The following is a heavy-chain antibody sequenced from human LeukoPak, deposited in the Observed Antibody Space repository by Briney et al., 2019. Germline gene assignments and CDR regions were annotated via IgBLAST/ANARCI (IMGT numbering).Heavy chain of an antibody. V-gene: IGHV6-1*01. CDR3: ARENYSSGRSHWYFDL. CDR1: GDSVSSNSVA. D-gene: IGHD6-19*01. Sequence: SQTLSLTCAISGDSVSSNSVAWNWIRQSPSRGLEWLGRTYYRSKWYSDYAVSVKRRITINPDISKNQFSLQLNSVTPEDTAVYYCARENYSSGRSHWYFDLWGRGTLVTVSS. CDR2: TYYRSKWYS. J-gene: IGHJ2*01.